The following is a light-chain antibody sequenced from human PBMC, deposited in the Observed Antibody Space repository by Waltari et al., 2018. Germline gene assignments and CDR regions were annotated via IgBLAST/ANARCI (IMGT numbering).Light chain of an antibody. Sequence: AIRMTQSPSSLSASTGDRVTITCRASQGVSSYLAWYQQKPGKAPNLLIYAASTLQSGVPSRFSGSGSGTDFSLIISCLQSEDFATYYCQQYYSYPLTFGGGTRVEIK. V-gene: IGKV1-8*01. CDR1: QGVSSY. CDR2: AAS. CDR3: QQYYSYPLT. J-gene: IGKJ4*01.